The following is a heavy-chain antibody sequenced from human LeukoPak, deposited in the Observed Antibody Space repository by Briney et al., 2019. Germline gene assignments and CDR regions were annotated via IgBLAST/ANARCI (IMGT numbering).Heavy chain of an antibody. CDR2: ISGSGGSI. D-gene: IGHD3-9*01. Sequence: GGSLRLSCAASGFTFSSYAMSWVRQAPGKGLEWVSAISGSGGSIYYADSVKGRFTISRDNSKNTLYLQMNSLRAEDTAVYYCAKGGNYDILTGYPFWGQGTLVTVSS. CDR3: AKGGNYDILTGYPF. J-gene: IGHJ4*02. V-gene: IGHV3-23*01. CDR1: GFTFSSYA.